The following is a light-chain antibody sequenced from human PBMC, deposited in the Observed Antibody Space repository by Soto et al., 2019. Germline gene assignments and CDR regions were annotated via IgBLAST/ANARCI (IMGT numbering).Light chain of an antibody. V-gene: IGKV3-20*01. CDR3: QQYGRSPL. CDR1: RGVGTSY. J-gene: IGKJ2*01. CDR2: GTS. Sequence: ENVLTQSPGTLSLSPGETASLSCRASRGVGTSYLAWYQQKPGQAPRLLLYGTSNRATGIPDRFSSSGSGTDFTLTISGLEPEDFAVYFCQQYGRSPLFGQGTKLEIK.